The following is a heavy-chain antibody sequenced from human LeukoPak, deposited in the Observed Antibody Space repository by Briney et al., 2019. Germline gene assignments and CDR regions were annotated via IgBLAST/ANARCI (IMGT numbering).Heavy chain of an antibody. CDR1: GFSFSNFW. CDR3: ARGDDSSGDH. CDR2: IHPEGNEK. D-gene: IGHD1-1*01. Sequence: GGSLRLSCAVSGFSFSNFWMSWVRQAPGRGLEWVANIHPEGNEKYHVESVKGRFTISRGNTKNLLFLQMNGLRVEDTAVYYCARGDDSSGDHWGQGTLVIVSS. J-gene: IGHJ4*02. V-gene: IGHV3-7*04.